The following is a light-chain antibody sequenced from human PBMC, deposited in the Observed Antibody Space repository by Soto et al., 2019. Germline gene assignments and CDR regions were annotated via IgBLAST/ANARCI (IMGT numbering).Light chain of an antibody. J-gene: IGKJ1*01. Sequence: DIQMTQSPSTLSASVGDRVTITCRASQSISSWLAWYQQKPGKAPKLLIYKASSLESGVPSRCSGSGSGTEFSLTISSLQPDDFATYYRQQYNSLPTFGQGTKVEI. CDR2: KAS. V-gene: IGKV1-5*03. CDR3: QQYNSLPT. CDR1: QSISSW.